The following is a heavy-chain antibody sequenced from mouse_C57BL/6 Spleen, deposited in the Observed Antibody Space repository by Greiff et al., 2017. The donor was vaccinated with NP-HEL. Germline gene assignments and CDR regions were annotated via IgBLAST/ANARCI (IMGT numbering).Heavy chain of an antibody. D-gene: IGHD1-1*01. CDR1: GFTFSSYA. CDR3: TRDDPYYYGSRKGFDY. CDR2: ISSGGDYI. Sequence: EVKLMESGEGLVKPGGSLKLSCAASGFTFSSYAMSWVRQTPEKRLEWVAYISSGGDYIYYADTVKGRFTISRDHARNTLYLQMSSLKSEDTAMYYCTRDDPYYYGSRKGFDYWGQGTTLTVSS. J-gene: IGHJ2*01. V-gene: IGHV5-9-1*02.